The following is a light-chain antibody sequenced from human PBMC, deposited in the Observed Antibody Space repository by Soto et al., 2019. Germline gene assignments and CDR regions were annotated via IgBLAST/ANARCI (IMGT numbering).Light chain of an antibody. J-gene: IGLJ3*02. CDR1: SNDIGSYDY. CDR3: GGWDDSLGGGV. CDR2: EVS. Sequence: QSALTQPASVSGSPGQSITISCTGTSNDIGSYDYVSWYQQHPGKAPKLMISEVSNRPSGVSNRFSGSKSGNTASLTISGLQAEDEADYYCGGWDDSLGGGVFGGGTKLTVL. V-gene: IGLV2-14*01.